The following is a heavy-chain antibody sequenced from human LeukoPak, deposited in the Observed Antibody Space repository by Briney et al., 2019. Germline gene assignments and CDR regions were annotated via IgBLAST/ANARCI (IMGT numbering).Heavy chain of an antibody. Sequence: ASVKVPCKASGYTFTSYGFSWVRQAPGQGLEWMGWISAYNGNTNYAQNLQGRVTMTTDTSTSTAYMELRSLRSDDTAVYYCARDLARRIVGATPAYWGQGTLVTVSS. CDR2: ISAYNGNT. J-gene: IGHJ4*02. CDR1: GYTFTSYG. D-gene: IGHD1-26*01. CDR3: ARDLARRIVGATPAY. V-gene: IGHV1-18*01.